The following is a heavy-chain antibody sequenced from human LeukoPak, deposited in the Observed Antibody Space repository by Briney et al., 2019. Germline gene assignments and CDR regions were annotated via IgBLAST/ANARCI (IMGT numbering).Heavy chain of an antibody. D-gene: IGHD5-18*01. CDR2: IWYDGSNK. Sequence: PGGSLRLSCAASGFTFSSYGMHWVRQAPGKGLEWVAVIWYDGSNKYYADSVKGRFTISRDNSKNTLYLQMNSLRAEDTAVYYCARRGKSYGFQNWFDPWGQGTLVTVSS. V-gene: IGHV3-33*01. J-gene: IGHJ5*02. CDR3: ARRGKSYGFQNWFDP. CDR1: GFTFSSYG.